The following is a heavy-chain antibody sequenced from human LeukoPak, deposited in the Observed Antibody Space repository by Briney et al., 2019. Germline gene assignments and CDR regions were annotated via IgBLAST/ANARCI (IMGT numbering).Heavy chain of an antibody. J-gene: IGHJ4*02. CDR1: GFIFSTYW. V-gene: IGHV3-7*01. CDR2: IKQDESEK. CDR3: VKVVNGASPGD. D-gene: IGHD1-26*01. Sequence: PGGSLRLSCVASGFIFSTYWMGWVRQAPGKGLEWVTYIKQDESEKYYVDSVKGRFTTSRDNAKNSVYLQMNSLRVEDTAMYYCVKVVNGASPGDWGQGTLVTVSS.